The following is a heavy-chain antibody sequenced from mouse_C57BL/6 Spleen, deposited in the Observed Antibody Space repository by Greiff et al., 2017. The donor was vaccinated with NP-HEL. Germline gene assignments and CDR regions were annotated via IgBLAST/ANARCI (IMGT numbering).Heavy chain of an antibody. CDR1: GYTFTSYW. J-gene: IGHJ4*01. CDR2: IDPSDSYT. Sequence: QVQLQQPGAELVMPGASVKLSCKASGYTFTSYWMHWVKQRPGQGLEWIGEIDPSDSYTNYNQKFKGQSTLTVDQSSSTASMQLRRLTAEDSAVYYCARGGYYGSSYAMDYWGQGTSVTVSS. V-gene: IGHV1-69*01. CDR3: ARGGYYGSSYAMDY. D-gene: IGHD1-1*01.